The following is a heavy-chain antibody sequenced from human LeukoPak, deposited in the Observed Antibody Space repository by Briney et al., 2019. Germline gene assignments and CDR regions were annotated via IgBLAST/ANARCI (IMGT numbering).Heavy chain of an antibody. V-gene: IGHV3-74*01. Sequence: PGGSLRLSCAASGFTFSTHWMHWVRRAPGKGLVWVSRINTDGSSRSYADSVKGRFTISRDNAKNTLYLQMNSLRAEDTAVYYCARDFYSRGYWGQGTLVTVSS. D-gene: IGHD2-15*01. CDR2: INTDGSSR. CDR1: GFTFSTHW. J-gene: IGHJ4*02. CDR3: ARDFYSRGY.